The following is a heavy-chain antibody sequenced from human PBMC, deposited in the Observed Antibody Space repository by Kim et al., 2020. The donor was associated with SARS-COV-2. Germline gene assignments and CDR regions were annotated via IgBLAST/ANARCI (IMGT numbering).Heavy chain of an antibody. CDR2: INIDGSVI. CDR3: ARGGYSHAFDI. J-gene: IGHJ3*02. Sequence: GGSLRLSCEASGFTFTNYYMHWVRQASGKGLVWLSRINIDGSVINYAESVKGRFTISRDNAKNTLYLQMNSLGAEDTAVYYCARGGYSHAFDIWGQGTMVTVSS. D-gene: IGHD5-18*01. V-gene: IGHV3-74*01. CDR1: GFTFTNYY.